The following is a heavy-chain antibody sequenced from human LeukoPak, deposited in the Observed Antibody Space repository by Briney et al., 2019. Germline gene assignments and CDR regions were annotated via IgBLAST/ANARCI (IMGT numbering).Heavy chain of an antibody. CDR1: GFSVSNNY. Sequence: GGSLRLSCAVSGFSVSNNYMSLVRQAPGKGLEGVSVFYVGGATYYADSVKGRFTISRDNSENTLYLQMKSLRAEDTAVYYCARGDGYNFFDYWGQGTLVTVSS. J-gene: IGHJ4*02. CDR2: FYVGGAT. D-gene: IGHD5-24*01. V-gene: IGHV3-53*01. CDR3: ARGDGYNFFDY.